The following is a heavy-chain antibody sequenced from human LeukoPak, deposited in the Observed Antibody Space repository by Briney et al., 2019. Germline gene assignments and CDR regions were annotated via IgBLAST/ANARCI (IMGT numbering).Heavy chain of an antibody. CDR1: GYTFTGYY. CDR3: ARDYDPEFWGNSNIQLWTTGTLFDY. D-gene: IGHD5-18*01. J-gene: IGHJ4*02. CDR2: IHPKSGNT. Sequence: ASVKVSCKASGYTFTGYYMHWVRQAPGQGLEWMGWIHPKSGNTKYAQKFQGRVTMTRDTSISTAYMELSRLRSDDTAVYYCARDYDPEFWGNSNIQLWTTGTLFDYWGQGTLVTVSS. V-gene: IGHV1-2*02.